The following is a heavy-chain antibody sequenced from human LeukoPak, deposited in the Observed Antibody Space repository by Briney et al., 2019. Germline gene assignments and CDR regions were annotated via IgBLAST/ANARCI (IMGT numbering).Heavy chain of an antibody. CDR3: ARDGGNSGGANSP. V-gene: IGHV1-18*01. J-gene: IGHJ5*02. CDR1: GYTFTNYG. CDR2: ISGSSGNT. Sequence: GASVKVPCKASGYTFTNYGVTWVRHAPGQGLEWMGWISGSSGNTKYAQKLQGRVTMTTDTSTTTAYMELRSLTSDDTAVYYCARDGGNSGGANSPWGQGTLATVSS. D-gene: IGHD4-23*01.